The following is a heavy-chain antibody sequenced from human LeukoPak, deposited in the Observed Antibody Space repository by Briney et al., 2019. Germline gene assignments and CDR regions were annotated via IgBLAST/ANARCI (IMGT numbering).Heavy chain of an antibody. CDR2: IYHSGST. D-gene: IGHD6-6*01. CDR3: ARVLKSSSSGYYFDY. J-gene: IGHJ4*02. Sequence: SQTLSLTCTVSGGSISSGGYYWSWIRQPPGKGLEWIGYIYHSGSTYYNPSLKSRVTISVDRSKNQFSLKLSSVTAADTAVYYCARVLKSSSSGYYFDYWGQGTLVTVSS. V-gene: IGHV4-30-2*01. CDR1: GGSISSGGYY.